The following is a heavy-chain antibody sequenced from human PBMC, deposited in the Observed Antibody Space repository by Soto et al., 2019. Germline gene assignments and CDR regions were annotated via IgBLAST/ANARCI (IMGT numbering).Heavy chain of an antibody. Sequence: EVQLVESGGGLVQPGGSLKLACLASGFPLSDSAIHCVRKASGKGLEWVGRIRSKTNNYATTYAAPVRGRFTLSRDDSKNTAYLQMNNLESEDAAVYYCTRQAGVQVDHSFYYYFMDVWGTGATVSV. J-gene: IGHJ6*03. CDR1: GFPLSDSA. V-gene: IGHV3-73*01. D-gene: IGHD2-21*01. CDR2: IRSKTNNYAT. CDR3: TRQAGVQVDHSFYYYFMDV.